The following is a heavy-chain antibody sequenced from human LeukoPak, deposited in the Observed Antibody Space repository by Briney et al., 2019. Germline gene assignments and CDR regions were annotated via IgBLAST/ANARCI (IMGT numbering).Heavy chain of an antibody. V-gene: IGHV1-18*01. Sequence: ASVKVSCKASGYTFSSYGIHWLRPAPGQGLAWMGWINAYNGDTKYAQNLQGRVTMSTDTSTSTGYMELRSLRFDDTAVYYCAREGGDIWGQGTMVTVSS. CDR3: AREGGDI. CDR2: INAYNGDT. J-gene: IGHJ3*02. D-gene: IGHD3-16*01. CDR1: GYTFSSYG.